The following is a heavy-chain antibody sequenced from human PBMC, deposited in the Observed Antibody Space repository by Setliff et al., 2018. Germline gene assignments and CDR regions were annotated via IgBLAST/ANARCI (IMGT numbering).Heavy chain of an antibody. D-gene: IGHD3-10*01. Sequence: SETLSLTCTVSGASINSHYWSWIRQPPGKGLEWIGLFFYSGDSRYNPSLKSRVTMSVDASRNQFSLKLSSVTAADTAVYFCARESATIGEFPPYYFDKWGQGIPVTVSS. CDR3: ARESATIGEFPPYYFDK. CDR2: FFYSGDS. J-gene: IGHJ4*02. V-gene: IGHV4-59*11. CDR1: GASINSHY.